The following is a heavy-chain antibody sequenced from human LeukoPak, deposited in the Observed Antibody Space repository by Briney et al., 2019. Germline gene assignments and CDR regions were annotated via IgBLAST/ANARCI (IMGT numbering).Heavy chain of an antibody. CDR1: GFTLSSNY. D-gene: IGHD7-27*01. J-gene: IGHJ4*02. V-gene: IGHV3-53*05. Sequence: GGSLRLSCAASGFTLSSNYRTWVRQAPGKGLEWGSVISSGGSTYYAASVKGRFTISRDNSKNTLYLQMTSLRAEDTAVYYCASLLGRLTAAPSGYWGQGTLVTVSS. CDR3: ASLLGRLTAAPSGY. CDR2: ISSGGST.